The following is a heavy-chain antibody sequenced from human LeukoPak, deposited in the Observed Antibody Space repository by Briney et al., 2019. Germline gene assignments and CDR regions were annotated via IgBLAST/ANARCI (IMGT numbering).Heavy chain of an antibody. CDR3: ARAPGNYYLDY. CDR2: INPNSGGT. V-gene: IGHV1-2*02. CDR1: GYTFTDYY. D-gene: IGHD1-26*01. Sequence: ASVKVSRKASGYTFTDYYMHWVRQAPGQGLEWMGWINPNSGGTNYAQKFQGRVTMTRDTSISTAYMELSRLRSDDTAVCYCARAPGNYYLDYWGQGTLVTVSS. J-gene: IGHJ4*02.